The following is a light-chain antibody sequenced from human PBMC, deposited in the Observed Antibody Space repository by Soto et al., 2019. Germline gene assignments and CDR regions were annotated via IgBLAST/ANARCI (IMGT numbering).Light chain of an antibody. Sequence: DLQRTQSPSTPSGSVGDRVTITCRASQTISSWLAWYQKKPGKDPKTLMYKASTLKSGVPSRFSGSGSGTEFNLTPGSLQADDFATYEGQQYNRYSWTVGPTTKLDI. V-gene: IGKV1-5*03. CDR2: KAS. CDR3: QQYNRYSWT. J-gene: IGKJ1*01. CDR1: QTISSW.